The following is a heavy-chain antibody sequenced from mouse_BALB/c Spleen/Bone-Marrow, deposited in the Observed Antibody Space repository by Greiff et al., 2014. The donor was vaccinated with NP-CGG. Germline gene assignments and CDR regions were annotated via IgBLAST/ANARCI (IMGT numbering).Heavy chain of an antibody. CDR3: ARSTATGFAY. D-gene: IGHD1-2*01. V-gene: IGHV1-26*01. CDR2: VNPNNGDI. Sequence: VQLKESGPDLVKPGASVKISCKASGYSFTGYYMYWVKQSHGKRLEWIGRVNPNNGDISYNQKFKGKAILTVDKSSSTAYMELRSLTSEDSAVYYCARSTATGFAYWGQGTLVTVSA. CDR1: GYSFTGYY. J-gene: IGHJ3*01.